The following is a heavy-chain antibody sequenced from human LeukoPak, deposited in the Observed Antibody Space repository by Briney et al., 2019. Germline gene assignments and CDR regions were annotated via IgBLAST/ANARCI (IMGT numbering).Heavy chain of an antibody. V-gene: IGHV3-7*01. Sequence: GGSLRLSCAASGFTLSNYWMHWVRQVPGKGLEWVANIKTDGSQIYYVDSVKGRFTISRDNAKNSLYLQMNSLRAEDTAVYYCARDLNWETYWGEGTLVSVSS. CDR2: IKTDGSQI. CDR3: ARDLNWETY. CDR1: GFTLSNYW. J-gene: IGHJ4*02. D-gene: IGHD7-27*01.